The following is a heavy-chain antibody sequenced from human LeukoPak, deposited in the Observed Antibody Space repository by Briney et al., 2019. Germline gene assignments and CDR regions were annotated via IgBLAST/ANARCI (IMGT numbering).Heavy chain of an antibody. V-gene: IGHV1-18*04. CDR3: ARDRPRRGPGDHDY. J-gene: IGHJ4*02. CDR1: GYTFTSYY. CDR2: ISTYDAKT. Sequence: ASVKVSCKASGYTFTSYYMHWVRQAPGQGLEWMGWISTYDAKTFYAQNFQGRVTLTTDTSTTTAYMEMRSLTSDDTAVYYCARDRPRRGPGDHDYWGQGTLVTVSS. D-gene: IGHD7-27*01.